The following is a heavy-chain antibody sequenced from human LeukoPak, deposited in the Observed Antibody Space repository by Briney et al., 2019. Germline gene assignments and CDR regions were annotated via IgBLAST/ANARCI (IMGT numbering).Heavy chain of an antibody. V-gene: IGHV3-11*06. D-gene: IGHD6-19*01. J-gene: IGHJ4*02. CDR3: ARPLRYSSGWETTYDY. CDR1: GFTLSDYY. CDR2: ISSSSSYT. Sequence: PGGSLRLSCAASGFTLSDYYMSWIRQAPGKGLEWVSYISSSSSYTNYADSVKGRFTISRDNAKNSLYLQMNSLRAEDTAVYYCARPLRYSSGWETTYDYWGQGTLVTVSS.